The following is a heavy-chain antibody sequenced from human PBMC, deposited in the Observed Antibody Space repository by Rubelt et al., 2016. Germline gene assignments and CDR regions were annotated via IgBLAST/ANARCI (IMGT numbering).Heavy chain of an antibody. CDR1: GYTFTGYY. CDR2: INPNSGGT. CDR3: ARDFLEWSDAFDI. D-gene: IGHD3-3*01. V-gene: IGHV1-2*02. Sequence: QVQLVQSGAEVKKPGASVKVSCKASGYTFTGYYMHWVRQAPGQGLEWMGWINPNSGGTNYAKKFQGRVTMTRDTSISTAYMELSSLRSEDTAVYYCARDFLEWSDAFDIWGQGTMVTVSS. J-gene: IGHJ3*02.